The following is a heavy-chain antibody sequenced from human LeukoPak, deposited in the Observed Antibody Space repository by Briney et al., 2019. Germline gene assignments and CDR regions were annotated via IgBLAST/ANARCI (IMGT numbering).Heavy chain of an antibody. CDR3: ARRAKLRYFDWLLSAWFDP. D-gene: IGHD3-9*01. J-gene: IGHJ5*02. CDR1: GVSLSSSNSY. Sequence: SETLSLTCTVSGVSLSSSNSYWGWIRQPPGKGLEWIGSIYYTGNTYYNPSLKSRVTISVDTSKNQFSLKLSSVTAADTAVYYCARRAKLRYFDWLLSAWFDPWGQGTLVTVSS. V-gene: IGHV4-39*07. CDR2: IYYTGNT.